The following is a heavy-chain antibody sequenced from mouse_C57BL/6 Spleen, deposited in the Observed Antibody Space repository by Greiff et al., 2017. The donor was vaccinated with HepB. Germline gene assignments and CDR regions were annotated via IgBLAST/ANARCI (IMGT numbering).Heavy chain of an antibody. D-gene: IGHD2-4*01. V-gene: IGHV1-69*01. CDR2: IDPSDSYT. J-gene: IGHJ3*01. CDR1: GYTFTSYW. Sequence: QVQLQQPGAELVMPGASVKLSCKASGYTFTSYWMHWVKQRPGQGLEWIGEIDPSDSYTNYNQKFKGKSTLTVDKSSSTAYMQLSSLTSEDSAVYYCARSESYDYDPFAYWTQGTLVTVSA. CDR3: ARSESYDYDPFAY.